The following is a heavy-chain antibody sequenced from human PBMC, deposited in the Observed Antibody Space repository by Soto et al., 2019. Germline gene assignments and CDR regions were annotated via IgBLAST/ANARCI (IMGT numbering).Heavy chain of an antibody. D-gene: IGHD3-22*01. CDR2: ISAYSTYA. Sequence: QVPLVQSGAEVKKPGASVKVSCKASGYTFMRYGITWVRQAPRQGLEWMGWISAYSTYANDAQKCQRSGSLTTHTSTNTSNMALRSPRSDDTAMYYCARDDYYDSSRYYFDLWGQGTLVTVSS. J-gene: IGHJ4*02. V-gene: IGHV1-18*01. CDR1: GYTFMRYG. CDR3: ARDDYYDSSRYYFDL.